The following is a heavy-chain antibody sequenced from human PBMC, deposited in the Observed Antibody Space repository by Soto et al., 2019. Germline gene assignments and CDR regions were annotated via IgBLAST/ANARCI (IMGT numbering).Heavy chain of an antibody. V-gene: IGHV6-1*01. CDR3: AREDHYDILTGYYPHNAFDI. CDR1: GDSVSSNSAA. CDR2: TYYRSKWYN. Sequence: PSQTLSLTCAISGDSVSSNSAAWNWIRQSPSRGLEWLGRTYYRSKWYNDYAVSVKSRITINPDTSKNQFSLQLNSVTPEDTAVYYCAREDHYDILTGYYPHNAFDIWGQGTRVTVSS. D-gene: IGHD3-9*01. J-gene: IGHJ3*02.